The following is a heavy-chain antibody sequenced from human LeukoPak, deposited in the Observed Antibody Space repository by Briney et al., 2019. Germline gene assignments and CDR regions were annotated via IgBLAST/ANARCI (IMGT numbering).Heavy chain of an antibody. V-gene: IGHV4-38-2*02. CDR3: ARIFILSGFSSYFDH. D-gene: IGHD3-9*01. J-gene: IGHJ4*02. CDR2: IYLSGTT. Sequence: SETLSLTRSVSGNSISSGHYWGWIRPTPGKGLEWIGSIYLSGTTYYNPSLKSRVTISVDTSKNQFSLKLSSLTAADTALYFCARIFILSGFSSYFDHWGQGTLVTVSS. CDR1: GNSISSGHY.